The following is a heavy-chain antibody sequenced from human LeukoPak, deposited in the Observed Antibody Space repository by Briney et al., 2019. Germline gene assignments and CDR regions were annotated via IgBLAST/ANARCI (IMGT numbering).Heavy chain of an antibody. V-gene: IGHV1-69*05. CDR2: IIPIFGTA. CDR3: ARAKYYDYVWGSYRYYFDY. Sequence: SVKVSCKASGGTFSSSAISWVRQAPGQGLEWMGGIIPIFGTANYAQKFQGRVTITTDESTSTAYMELSGLRSEDTAVYYCARAKYYDYVWGSYRYYFDYWGQGTLVTVSS. J-gene: IGHJ4*02. D-gene: IGHD3-16*02. CDR1: GGTFSSSA.